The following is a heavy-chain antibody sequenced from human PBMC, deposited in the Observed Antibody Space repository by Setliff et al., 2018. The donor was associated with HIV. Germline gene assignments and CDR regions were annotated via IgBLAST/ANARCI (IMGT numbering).Heavy chain of an antibody. V-gene: IGHV1-69*05. J-gene: IGHJ3*02. CDR1: GGTFNRYA. Sequence: SVKVSCKASGGTFNRYAISWVRQAPGQGLEWMGGVIPISGSTSYAQSFQDRVTMTRDTSTSTVYMELSSLRSEDTAVYYCASAGAWQRNALDIWGQGTMVTV. CDR3: ASAGAWQRNALDI. CDR2: VIPISGST. D-gene: IGHD5-12*01.